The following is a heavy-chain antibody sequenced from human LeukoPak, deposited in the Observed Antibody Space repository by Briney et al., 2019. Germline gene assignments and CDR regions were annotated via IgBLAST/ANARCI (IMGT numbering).Heavy chain of an antibody. CDR2: IKQDGSEK. V-gene: IGHV3-7*01. D-gene: IGHD4-23*01. CDR3: ASQNDYGGNCFFEY. Sequence: GGSLRLSCAASGFTFSSYWMSWVRQAPGKGLEWVASIKQDGSEKYYVDSVEGRFTISRDNAKSSLYLQMNSLRAEDTAVYYCASQNDYGGNCFFEYWGQGTLVTVSS. J-gene: IGHJ4*02. CDR1: GFTFSSYW.